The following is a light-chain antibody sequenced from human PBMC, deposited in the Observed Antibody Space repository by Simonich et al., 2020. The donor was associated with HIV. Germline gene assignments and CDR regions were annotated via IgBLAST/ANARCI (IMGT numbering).Light chain of an antibody. CDR3: QQRSNWPLT. J-gene: IGKJ4*01. V-gene: IGKV3D-20*02. CDR2: DAS. Sequence: EIVLTQSPGTLYLSPGEIATLSCRASQSVSSSYLAWYQQKPGLAPRLLIYDASSRATGIPDRFSGSGSGTDFTLTITRLEPEDFAVYYCQQRSNWPLTFGGGTKVEIK. CDR1: QSVSSSY.